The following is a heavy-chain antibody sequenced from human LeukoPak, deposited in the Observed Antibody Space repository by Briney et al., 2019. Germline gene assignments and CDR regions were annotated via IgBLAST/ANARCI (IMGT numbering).Heavy chain of an antibody. CDR2: IYYSGST. J-gene: IGHJ4*02. CDR1: GGSISSGGYY. D-gene: IGHD4-17*01. V-gene: IGHV4-31*03. Sequence: PSETLSLTCTVSGGSISSGGYYWSWIRQHPGKGLEWIGYIYYSGSTYYNPSLKSRVTISVDTSKNQFSLKLSSVTAADTAVYYCAGDRWATVTTAGPWGYFDYWGQGTLVTVSS. CDR3: AGDRWATVTTAGPWGYFDY.